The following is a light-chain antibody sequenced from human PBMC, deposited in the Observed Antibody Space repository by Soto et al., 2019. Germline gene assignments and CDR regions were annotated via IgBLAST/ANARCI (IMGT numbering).Light chain of an antibody. CDR2: KVS. J-gene: IGKJ1*01. CDR3: MQGTRWPWT. Sequence: DVVMTQSPLSLPVTLGQPASISCSSSQSLIHSDGNTYLNWFHQRPGQSPRRLLYKVSDRDSAVPDRFSGSGSGTDFTLKISRVEAEDVGVYYCMQGTRWPWTFGQGTEVEIK. V-gene: IGKV2-30*02. CDR1: QSLIHSDGNTY.